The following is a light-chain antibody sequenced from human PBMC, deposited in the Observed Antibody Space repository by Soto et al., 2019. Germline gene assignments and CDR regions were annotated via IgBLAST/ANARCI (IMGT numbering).Light chain of an antibody. J-gene: IGKJ5*01. CDR2: DTF. V-gene: IGKV3-15*01. CDR1: QSVSNK. CDR3: QQYNTWRSIS. Sequence: IVMTQSPVTLSVSPWERATLSGRASQSVSNKLGWYQHKPGQAPRLLIYDTFTRTAGTPARFTGSGSGTDFTLTISSLQSEDFAVYYCQQYNTWRSISFGQGTRLEIK.